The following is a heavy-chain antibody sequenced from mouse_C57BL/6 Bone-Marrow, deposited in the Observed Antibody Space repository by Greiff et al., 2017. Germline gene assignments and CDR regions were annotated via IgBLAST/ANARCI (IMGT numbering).Heavy chain of an antibody. Sequence: VQLQQSGAELVRPGASVKLSCTASGFNIKDDYMTWVKQRPEQGLEWIGWIDPENGDTEYASKFQGKATITVDTSSNTAYLQLSSLTSEDTVVYYCTACFFYSSDFDYWGQGTTLTVSS. CDR3: TACFFYSSDFDY. D-gene: IGHD2-5*01. V-gene: IGHV14-4*01. J-gene: IGHJ2*01. CDR2: IDPENGDT. CDR1: GFNIKDDY.